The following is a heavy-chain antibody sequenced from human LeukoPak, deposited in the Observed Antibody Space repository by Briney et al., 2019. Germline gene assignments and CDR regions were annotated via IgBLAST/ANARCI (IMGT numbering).Heavy chain of an antibody. J-gene: IGHJ4*02. V-gene: IGHV3-30*18. D-gene: IGHD2-15*01. CDR2: ISYDGSNK. Sequence: GGSLRLSCAASGFTFSDYYMHWVRQAPGKGLEWVAVISYDGSNKYYADSVKGRFTISRDNSKNTLYLQMNSLRAEDTAVYYCAKDRGVVVVVAAEGYFDYWGQGTLVTVSS. CDR1: GFTFSDYY. CDR3: AKDRGVVVVVAAEGYFDY.